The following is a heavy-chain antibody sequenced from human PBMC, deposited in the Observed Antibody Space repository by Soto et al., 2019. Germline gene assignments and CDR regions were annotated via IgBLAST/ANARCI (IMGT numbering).Heavy chain of an antibody. CDR2: MYYNGNT. CDR3: ASLQIYDSRAAPTPIFHP. CDR1: GGSFTSTNYF. Sequence: QLQESGPGLVKPSETLSLTCTVSGGSFTSTNYFWGWIRQPPGKGLEWIGYMYYNGNTFYSPSLKSRVTISVDTSTRQFSLDLSSVTAADTAMYYCASLQIYDSRAAPTPIFHPWGLGAMVTVSS. V-gene: IGHV4-39*01. J-gene: IGHJ1*01. D-gene: IGHD3-22*01.